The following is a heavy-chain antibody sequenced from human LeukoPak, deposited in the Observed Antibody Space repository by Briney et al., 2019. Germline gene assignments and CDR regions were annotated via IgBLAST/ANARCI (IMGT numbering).Heavy chain of an antibody. CDR2: ISGSDGST. Sequence: GGSLRLSCAASGFTFSSYAMSWVRQAPGKGLEWVSGISGSDGSTNYADSVKGRFTISRENSKNTLYLQMNGLRAEDTAVYYCATRGDILTGYPYYFDYWGQGTLVTVSS. V-gene: IGHV3-23*01. CDR3: ATRGDILTGYPYYFDY. CDR1: GFTFSSYA. D-gene: IGHD3-9*01. J-gene: IGHJ4*02.